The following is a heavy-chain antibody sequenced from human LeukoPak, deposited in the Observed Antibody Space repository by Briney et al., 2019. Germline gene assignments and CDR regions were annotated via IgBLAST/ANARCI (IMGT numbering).Heavy chain of an antibody. V-gene: IGHV1-24*01. J-gene: IGHJ4*02. CDR3: ATDSSGYYPYYFDY. CDR2: FDPEDGET. Sequence: ASVKVSCKVSGYTLTELSMHWVRQAPGKGLEWMGGFDPEDGETIYAQKFQGRVTMTEDTSTDTAYMELSSLRSEDTAVYYCATDSSGYYPYYFDYWGQGTLVTVSS. CDR1: GYTLTELS. D-gene: IGHD3-22*01.